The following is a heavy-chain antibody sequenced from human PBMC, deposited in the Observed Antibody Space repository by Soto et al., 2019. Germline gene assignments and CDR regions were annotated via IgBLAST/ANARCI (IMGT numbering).Heavy chain of an antibody. J-gene: IGHJ5*02. CDR1: GFTFSNAW. CDR2: IKSKTDGGTT. Sequence: GGSLRLSCAASGFTFSNAWMSWVRQAPGKGLEWVGRIKSKTDGGTTDYAAPGKGRFTISRDDSKNTLYLQMNSLKTEDTAVYYCTTPPLRGYCTNGVCSPRGFDPWGQGTLVTVSS. D-gene: IGHD2-8*01. CDR3: TTPPLRGYCTNGVCSPRGFDP. V-gene: IGHV3-15*01.